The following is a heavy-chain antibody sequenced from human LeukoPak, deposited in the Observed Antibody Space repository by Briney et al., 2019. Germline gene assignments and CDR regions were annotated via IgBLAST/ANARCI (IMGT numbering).Heavy chain of an antibody. CDR2: ISTSGAAT. J-gene: IGHJ4*02. CDR3: AKKGYAGQGTYSYYFDY. V-gene: IGHV3-23*01. CDR1: GFSFSSFS. D-gene: IGHD3-10*01. Sequence: GGSLRLSCAASGFSFSSFSMNWVRQAPGKGLEWVSTISTSGAATYYADSVKGRFTISRDNSKNTLYLQMNSLRADDTAVYYCAKKGYAGQGTYSYYFDYWGQGTLVTVSS.